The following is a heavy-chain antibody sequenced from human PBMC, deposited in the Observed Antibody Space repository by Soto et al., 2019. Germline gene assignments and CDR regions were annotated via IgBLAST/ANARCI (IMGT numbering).Heavy chain of an antibody. Sequence: QVQLVESGGGLVKPGGSLRLSCAASGFTFSDYYISWIRQAPGKGLEWVSYISATGTNQYYADSVKGRFAISRDNAKDSLFLQMNSLRAEDTAIYFCARFRTRWKDFDFWGQGALGTVSS. V-gene: IGHV3-11*01. CDR2: ISATGTNQ. CDR3: ARFRTRWKDFDF. D-gene: IGHD1-1*01. J-gene: IGHJ4*02. CDR1: GFTFSDYY.